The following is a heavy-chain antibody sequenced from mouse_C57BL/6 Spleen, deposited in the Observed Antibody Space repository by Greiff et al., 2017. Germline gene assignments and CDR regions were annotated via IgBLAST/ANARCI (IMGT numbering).Heavy chain of an antibody. CDR3: ARSPYYGSESYWYFDV. V-gene: IGHV1-80*01. CDR1: GYAFSSYW. J-gene: IGHJ1*03. Sequence: VQLQQSGAELVKPGASVKISCKASGYAFSSYWMNWVKQRPGKGLEWIGQIYPGDGDTNYNGKFKGKATLTADKSSSTAYMQLSSLTSEDSAVYFCARSPYYGSESYWYFDVGGTGTTVTVSA. D-gene: IGHD1-1*01. CDR2: IYPGDGDT.